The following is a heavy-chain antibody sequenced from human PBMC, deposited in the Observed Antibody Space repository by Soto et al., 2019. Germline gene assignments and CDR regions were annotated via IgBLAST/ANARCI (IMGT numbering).Heavy chain of an antibody. Sequence: QVQLQESGPGLVKSSETLSLTCTVSGVSIRSYYWSWIRQPPGKGLEWIGYIYYSGRTNYNPSLKSRVTILVDTSKNQPSLKLSSVTAADTAVYYCARQGRDGYNRHWYFDLWGRGTLATVYS. V-gene: IGHV4-59*08. D-gene: IGHD5-12*01. J-gene: IGHJ2*01. CDR3: ARQGRDGYNRHWYFDL. CDR2: IYYSGRT. CDR1: GVSIRSYY.